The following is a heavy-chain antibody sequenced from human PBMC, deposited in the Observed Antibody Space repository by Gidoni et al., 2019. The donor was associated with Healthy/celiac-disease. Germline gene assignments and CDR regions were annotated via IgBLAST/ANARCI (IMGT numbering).Heavy chain of an antibody. CDR1: GGSLSRSSSS. CDR3: ARETQGWAAAGTRGYNWFDP. Sequence: QLQLQASGPGLGKPSETLSLTFTVSGGSLSRSSSSWGLIRPPPGKGLEWLVSIYYSGSTYYHPSLKSRVTISVDTSKNQFSLKLSSVTAAETAVYYCARETQGWAAAGTRGYNWFDPWGQGTLVTVSS. D-gene: IGHD6-13*01. V-gene: IGHV4-39*07. CDR2: IYYSGST. J-gene: IGHJ5*02.